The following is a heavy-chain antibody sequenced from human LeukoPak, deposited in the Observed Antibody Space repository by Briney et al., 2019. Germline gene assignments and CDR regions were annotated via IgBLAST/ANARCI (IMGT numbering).Heavy chain of an antibody. CDR2: ISGSGGST. CDR1: GFTFSSYA. D-gene: IGHD5-12*01. CDR3: AKGGSGYNREDFDY. J-gene: IGHJ4*02. V-gene: IGHV3-23*01. Sequence: SGGSLRLSCAASGFTFSSYAMSWVRQAPGKGLEWVSAISGSGGSTCYADSVKGRFTISRDNSKNTLYLEMNSLRAEDTAVYYCAKGGSGYNREDFDYWGQGTLVTVSS.